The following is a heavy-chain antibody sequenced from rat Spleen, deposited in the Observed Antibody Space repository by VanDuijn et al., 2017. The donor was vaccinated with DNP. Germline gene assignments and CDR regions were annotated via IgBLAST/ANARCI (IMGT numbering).Heavy chain of an antibody. CDR1: GFTFDNYW. CDR3: ATYYGFNSYFFDY. V-gene: IGHV5-31*01. Sequence: EVQLVESGGDLVQPGRSLKLSCVASGFTFDNYWMTWIRQVPGKGLDWIASITSSGGYTYYPDSVMGRFTISRDNAKNTLYLQMNSLRSEDTATYFCATYYGFNSYFFDYWGQGVMVTVSS. J-gene: IGHJ2*01. CDR2: ITSSGGYT. D-gene: IGHD1-9*01.